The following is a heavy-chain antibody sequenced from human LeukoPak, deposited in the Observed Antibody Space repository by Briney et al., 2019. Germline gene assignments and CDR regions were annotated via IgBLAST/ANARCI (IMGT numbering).Heavy chain of an antibody. CDR1: GYSISNGYY. J-gene: IGHJ4*02. V-gene: IGHV4-38-2*02. D-gene: IGHD1-26*01. Sequence: SETLSLTXTVSGYSISNGYYWGWIRQPPGKGLEWIGSVYHSGSTYYNPSLKSRVTISVDTSKNQFSLKLTSVTAADTAVYYCARGRGSYYYYFDYWGQGTLVTVSS. CDR3: ARGRGSYYYYFDY. CDR2: VYHSGST.